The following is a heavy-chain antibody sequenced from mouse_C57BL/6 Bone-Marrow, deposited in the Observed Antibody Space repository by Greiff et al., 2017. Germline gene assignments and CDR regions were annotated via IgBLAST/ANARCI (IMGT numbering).Heavy chain of an antibody. V-gene: IGHV1-80*01. CDR2: IYPGDGDT. CDR1: GYAFSSYW. CDR3: ARCYYGSSSAWFAY. J-gene: IGHJ3*01. Sequence: QVQLQQSGAELVKPGASVKISCKASGYAFSSYWMNWVKQRPGKGLEWIGQIYPGDGDTNYNGKFKGKATLTADKSSSTAYMQLSSLTSEDSAVYFCARCYYGSSSAWFAYWCQGTLVTVSA. D-gene: IGHD1-1*01.